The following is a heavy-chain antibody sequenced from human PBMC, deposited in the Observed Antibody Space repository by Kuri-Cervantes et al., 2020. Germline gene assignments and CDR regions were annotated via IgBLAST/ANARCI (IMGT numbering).Heavy chain of an antibody. J-gene: IGHJ4*02. V-gene: IGHV4-30-2*01. Sequence: SETLSLTCAVSGGSISSGGYSWSWIRQPPGKGLGWIGYIYHSGSTYYNPSLKSRVTISVDRSKNQFSLKLSSVTAADTAVYYCARALKRYCSSTSCQHPFYFDYWGQGTLVTVSS. CDR3: ARALKRYCSSTSCQHPFYFDY. CDR2: IYHSGST. D-gene: IGHD2-2*01. CDR1: GGSISSGGYS.